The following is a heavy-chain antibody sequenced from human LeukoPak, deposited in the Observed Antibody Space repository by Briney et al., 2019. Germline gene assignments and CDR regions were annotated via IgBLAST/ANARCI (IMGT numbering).Heavy chain of an antibody. D-gene: IGHD1-1*01. CDR1: GFTFDDYA. J-gene: IGHJ4*02. Sequence: GRSLRLSCVASGFTFDDYAMHWVRQAPGKGLEWVSGISWNSGSIGYADSVKGRFTISRDNAKNSLYLQMNSLRAEDTALYYCAKDRFPRPYYFDYWGQGTLVTVSS. CDR2: ISWNSGSI. CDR3: AKDRFPRPYYFDY. V-gene: IGHV3-9*01.